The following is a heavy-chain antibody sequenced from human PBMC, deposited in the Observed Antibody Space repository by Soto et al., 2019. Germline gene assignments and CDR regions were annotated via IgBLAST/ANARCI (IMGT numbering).Heavy chain of an antibody. CDR1: GYTFTGYY. Sequence: SVKGSCKASGYTFTGYYMHWVRQAPGQGLEWMGWINPNSGGTNYAQKFQGRVTMTRDTSISTAYMELSRLRSDDTAVYYCASAMWELLHWFDPWGQGTLVTVSS. D-gene: IGHD1-26*01. J-gene: IGHJ5*02. CDR3: ASAMWELLHWFDP. CDR2: INPNSGGT. V-gene: IGHV1-2*02.